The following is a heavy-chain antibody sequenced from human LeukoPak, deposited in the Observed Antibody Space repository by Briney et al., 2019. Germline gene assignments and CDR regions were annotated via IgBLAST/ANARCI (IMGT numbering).Heavy chain of an antibody. J-gene: IGHJ4*02. CDR1: GYTFTSYY. D-gene: IGHD3-10*01. V-gene: IGHV1-46*01. CDR3: AREQHGSGSYYALGDY. CDR2: INPSGGST. Sequence: ASVKVSCKASGYTFTSYYMHWVRQAPGQGLEWMGIINPSGGSTSYAQKFQGRVTMTRDTSTSTVYMGLSSLRSEDTAVYYCAREQHGSGSYYALGDYWGQGTLVTVSS.